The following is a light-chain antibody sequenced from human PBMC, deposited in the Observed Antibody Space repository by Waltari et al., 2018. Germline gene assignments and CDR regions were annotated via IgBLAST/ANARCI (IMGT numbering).Light chain of an antibody. Sequence: DINLPQSPPTLPASVSDRVPSTCRASNYVKNNLAWYQQKPGQPPKVVIHKASRLESGVPSRFSGSGFGTEVTLTVSSLQPGDFATYYCQQYDSVPVTFGGGTKVEIK. J-gene: IGKJ4*01. CDR1: NYVKNN. CDR2: KAS. CDR3: QQYDSVPVT. V-gene: IGKV1-5*03.